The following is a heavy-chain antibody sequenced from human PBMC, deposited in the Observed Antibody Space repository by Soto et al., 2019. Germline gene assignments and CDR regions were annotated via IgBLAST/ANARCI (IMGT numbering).Heavy chain of an antibody. J-gene: IGHJ4*02. D-gene: IGHD3-16*02. Sequence: QVQLVDSGGGMVQPGTSLRLSCAASGFIFSNHAMHWVRQAPGEGLEWVAGIAYDGSSQYYADSVRGRFTISRDNSRNTLYLQMSSLRVEDTAVYYCVGELSSRRLDYWGQGTLVTVSS. CDR2: IAYDGSSQ. CDR1: GFIFSNHA. CDR3: VGELSSRRLDY. V-gene: IGHV3-30-3*01.